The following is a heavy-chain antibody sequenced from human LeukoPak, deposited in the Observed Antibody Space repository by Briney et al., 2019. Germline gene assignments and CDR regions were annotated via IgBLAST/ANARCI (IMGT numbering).Heavy chain of an antibody. J-gene: IGHJ5*02. V-gene: IGHV1-18*01. CDR3: ARGYSGSYSGWFDP. CDR1: GYTFTSYG. Sequence: GASVKVSCKASGYTFTSYGISWVRQAPGQGLEWMGWISAYNGNTNYAQKLQGRVAMTTDTSTSTAYMELRSLRSDDTAVYYCARGYSGSYSGWFDPWGQGTLVTVSS. D-gene: IGHD1-26*01. CDR2: ISAYNGNT.